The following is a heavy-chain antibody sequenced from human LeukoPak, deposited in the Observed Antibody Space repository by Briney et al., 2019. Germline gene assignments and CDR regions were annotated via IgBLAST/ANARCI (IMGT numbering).Heavy chain of an antibody. D-gene: IGHD1-26*01. V-gene: IGHV3-21*01. Sequence: PGGSLRLSCAASGFTFSSYSMNWVRQAPGKGLEWVSSISSSSSYIYYADSVKGRFTVSRDNAKNSLYLQMNSLRAEDTAVYYCARASRSYYPRPFQHWGQGTLVTVSS. CDR1: GFTFSSYS. CDR2: ISSSSSYI. J-gene: IGHJ1*01. CDR3: ARASRSYYPRPFQH.